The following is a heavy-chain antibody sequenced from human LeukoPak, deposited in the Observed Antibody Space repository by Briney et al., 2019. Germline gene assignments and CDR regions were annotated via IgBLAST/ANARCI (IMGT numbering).Heavy chain of an antibody. J-gene: IGHJ4*02. CDR3: ARLGLFDY. V-gene: IGHV1-46*01. Sequence: GASVKVSRKASGYTFTSYYMHWVRQAPGQGLEWMGIINPSGGSTSYAQKFQGRVTMTTDTSTSRVYMEVSSMRSEDTAVYYCARLGLFDYWGQGTLVTVSS. CDR2: INPSGGST. CDR1: GYTFTSYY.